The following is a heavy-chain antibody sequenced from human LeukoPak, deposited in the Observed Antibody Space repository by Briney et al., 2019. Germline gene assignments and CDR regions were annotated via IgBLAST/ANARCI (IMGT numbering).Heavy chain of an antibody. CDR3: ARLGVDYDMDV. D-gene: IGHD3-16*01. J-gene: IGHJ6*02. V-gene: IGHV4-59*11. Sequence: SETLSLTCTVSGGSIRGHYWTWIRQPPGKGLEWIGQIHYSGRPDYNPSLKSRVTISVDTSKNQLSLKVTSVTGADTAVYYCARLGVDYDMDVWGQGTTVTVSS. CDR1: GGSIRGHY. CDR2: IHYSGRP.